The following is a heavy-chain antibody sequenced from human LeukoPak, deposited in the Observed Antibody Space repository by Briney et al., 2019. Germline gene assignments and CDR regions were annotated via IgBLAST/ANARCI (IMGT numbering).Heavy chain of an antibody. CDR3: ARASYSGYDYWFDP. CDR2: INPNSGGT. D-gene: IGHD5-12*01. V-gene: IGHV1-2*04. J-gene: IGHJ5*02. CDR1: GYTFTGYY. Sequence: GASVKVSCKASGYTFTGYYMHWVRQAPGQGLEWMGWINPNSGGTNYAQKFQGWVTMTRDTSISTAYMELSRLRSDDTAVYYCARASYSGYDYWFDPWGQGTLVTVSS.